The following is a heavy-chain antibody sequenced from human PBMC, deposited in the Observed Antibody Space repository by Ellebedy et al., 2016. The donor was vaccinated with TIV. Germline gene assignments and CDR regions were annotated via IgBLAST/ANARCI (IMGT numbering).Heavy chain of an antibody. Sequence: ESLKISXAASGFTFSSYAMSWIRQPPGKGLEWIGEINHSGSTNYNPSLKSRVTISVDTSKNQFSLKLSSVTAADTAVYYCARQSPIWFDPWGQGTLVTVSS. J-gene: IGHJ5*02. CDR3: ARQSPIWFDP. CDR2: INHSGST. CDR1: GFTFSSYA. V-gene: IGHV4-34*01.